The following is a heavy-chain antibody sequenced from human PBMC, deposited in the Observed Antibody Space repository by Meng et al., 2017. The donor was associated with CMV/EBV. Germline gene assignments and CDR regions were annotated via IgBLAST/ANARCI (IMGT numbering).Heavy chain of an antibody. J-gene: IGHJ6*02. CDR2: ISTDGGNT. Sequence: GESLKISCAASGFTFSGYAMSWVRLGPGKGLEWVPTISTDGGNTDHADSVRGRFTISRDNSRDTLYLQMNSLRADDTAVYYCARDWYGNDFWSGYYYYYYGMDVWGQGTTVTVSS. CDR3: ARDWYGNDFWSGYYYYYYGMDV. V-gene: IGHV3-23*01. CDR1: GFTFSGYA. D-gene: IGHD3-3*01.